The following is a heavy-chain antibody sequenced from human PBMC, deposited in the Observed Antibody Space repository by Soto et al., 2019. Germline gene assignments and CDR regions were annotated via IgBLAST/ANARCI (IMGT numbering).Heavy chain of an antibody. CDR1: GYTFTSYD. Sequence: ASVKVSCKASGYTFTSYDMHWVRQAPGQRLEWMGWINAGNGNTKYSQKFQGRVTITRDTSASTAYMELSSLRPEDTAVYYCARDAHDYYDSSGCDYWGQGTLVTVSS. CDR3: ARDAHDYYDSSGCDY. J-gene: IGHJ4*02. V-gene: IGHV1-3*01. CDR2: INAGNGNT. D-gene: IGHD3-22*01.